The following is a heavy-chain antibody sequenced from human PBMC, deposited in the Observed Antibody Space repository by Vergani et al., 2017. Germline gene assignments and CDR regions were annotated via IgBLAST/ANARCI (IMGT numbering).Heavy chain of an antibody. CDR1: GFTFSSYS. V-gene: IGHV3-48*01. D-gene: IGHD4-23*01. CDR2: IRSSSSTI. J-gene: IGHJ6*02. Sequence: EVQLVESGGGLVQPGGSLRLSCAASGFTFSSYSMNWVRQAPGKGLEWVSYIRSSSSTIYYADSVKGRFTISRDNAKNSLYLQMNSLRAEDTAVYYCAIDGYGGNPDGYYYYGMDVWGQGTTVTVSS. CDR3: AIDGYGGNPDGYYYYGMDV.